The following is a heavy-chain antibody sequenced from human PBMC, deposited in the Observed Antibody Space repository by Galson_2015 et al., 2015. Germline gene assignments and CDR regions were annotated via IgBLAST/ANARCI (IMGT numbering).Heavy chain of an antibody. V-gene: IGHV1-46*01. CDR3: ARAGGYCSSTSCPGVGGAEAYYYMNV. Sequence: QSGAEVKKPGSSVKVSCKASGYTFTSYYMHWVRQAPGQGLEWMGIINPSGGSTSYAQKFQGRVTMTRDTSTSTVYMELSSLRSEDTAVYYCARAGGYCSSTSCPGVGGAEAYYYMNVWGKGTTVTVSS. CDR1: GYTFTSYY. CDR2: INPSGGST. J-gene: IGHJ6*03. D-gene: IGHD2-2*01.